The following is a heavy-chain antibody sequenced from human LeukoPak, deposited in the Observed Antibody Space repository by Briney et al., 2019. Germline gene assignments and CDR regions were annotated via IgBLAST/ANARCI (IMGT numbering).Heavy chain of an antibody. V-gene: IGHV3-30*02. CDR1: GFTFSSYG. J-gene: IGHJ4*02. D-gene: IGHD3-22*01. CDR2: IRYDGSNK. Sequence: GGSLRLSCAASGFTFSSYGMHWVRQAPGKGLEWVSFIRYDGSNKYYADSVKGRFTISRDNSKNTLYLQMNSLRAEDTAVYYCAKGNYYDSSGYAPFGYWGQGTLVTVSS. CDR3: AKGNYYDSSGYAPFGY.